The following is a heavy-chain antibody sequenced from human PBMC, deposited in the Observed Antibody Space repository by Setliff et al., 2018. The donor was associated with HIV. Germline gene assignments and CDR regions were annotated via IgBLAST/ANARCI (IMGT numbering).Heavy chain of an antibody. CDR3: ARETYYYDNPQYYYYYMDV. CDR2: IYTSGST. CDR1: GGSISSGSYY. J-gene: IGHJ6*03. V-gene: IGHV4-61*02. Sequence: NPSETLSLTCTVSGGSISSGSYYWSWIRQPAGKGLEWIGRIYTSGSTNYNPSPKSRVTISVDTSKNQFSLKLRSVTAADTAVYYCARETYYYDNPQYYYYYMDVWGKGTTVTVSS. D-gene: IGHD3-22*01.